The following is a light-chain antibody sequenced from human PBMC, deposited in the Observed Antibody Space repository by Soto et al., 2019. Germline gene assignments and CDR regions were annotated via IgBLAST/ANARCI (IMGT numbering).Light chain of an antibody. CDR2: DVS. V-gene: IGLV2-14*01. J-gene: IGLJ2*01. CDR3: SSYTRSSTVV. Sequence: QSVLTQPASVSGSPGQSITISCTGTSSDVGGYNYVSWYQQHPGKAPKLMIYDVSNRPSGVSNRFSGSKSGNTASLTISGLQAEDAADYYCSSYTRSSTVVFGGGTQLTVL. CDR1: SSDVGGYNY.